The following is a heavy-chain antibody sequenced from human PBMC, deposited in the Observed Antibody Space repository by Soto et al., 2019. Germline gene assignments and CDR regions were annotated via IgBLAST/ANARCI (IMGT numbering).Heavy chain of an antibody. CDR3: ARDGGKTPRGIDY. CDR2: IYSGGST. J-gene: IGHJ4*02. D-gene: IGHD2-15*01. Sequence: GGSLRLSCAASGFTVSSNYMSWVRQAPGKGLEWVSVIYSGGSTYYADSVKGRFTISRDNSKNTLYLQMNSLRAEDTAVYYCARDGGKTPRGIDYWGQGTLVTVSS. V-gene: IGHV3-53*01. CDR1: GFTVSSNY.